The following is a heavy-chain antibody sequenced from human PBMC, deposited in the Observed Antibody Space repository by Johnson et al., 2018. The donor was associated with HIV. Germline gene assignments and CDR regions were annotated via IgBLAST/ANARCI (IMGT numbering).Heavy chain of an antibody. J-gene: IGHJ3*02. D-gene: IGHD5-12*01. V-gene: IGHV3-7*04. CDR2: VNQAGSAK. CDR1: GFTLSNHW. CDR3: AKDQHGPLVPTVMRDDAFDI. Sequence: VQLVESGGGLAQPGGSLRLSCVGSGFTLSNHWMSWVRQAPGKGLEYVANVNQAGSAKFYVDSVKGRFTVSRDNSKNAVYLQMNSLGAGDTAVYYCAKDQHGPLVPTVMRDDAFDIWGQGTMVTVSS.